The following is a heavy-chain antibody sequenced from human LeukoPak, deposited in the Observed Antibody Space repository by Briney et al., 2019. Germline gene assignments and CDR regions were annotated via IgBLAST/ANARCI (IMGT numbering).Heavy chain of an antibody. V-gene: IGHV3-23*01. CDR3: AKDAIGGDGYWEFDY. CDR2: ILRRCYNT. D-gene: IGHD5-24*01. J-gene: IGHJ4*02. Sequence: GGSLRLSCAFSVFPFKCYSMLWVRRARGRGREGVAGILRRCYNTDYAGSVKGRFTNSRDNSKNTLYLQVNSLRVEDTAVYYCAKDAIGGDGYWEFDYWGQGTLVTVSS. CDR1: VFPFKCYS.